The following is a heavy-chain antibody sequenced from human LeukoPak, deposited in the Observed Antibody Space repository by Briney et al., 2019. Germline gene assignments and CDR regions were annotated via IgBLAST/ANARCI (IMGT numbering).Heavy chain of an antibody. Sequence: GGSLRLSCAASGFTFSSYAMHWVRQAPGKGLEWVAVISYDGSNKDYADSVQGRVTISRDNSKNTLYLQMNSLRPEDTAVYYCAREITGKAGTLDLWGQGTLVTVSS. CDR2: ISYDGSNK. CDR1: GFTFSSYA. J-gene: IGHJ5*02. D-gene: IGHD1-20*01. CDR3: AREITGKAGTLDL. V-gene: IGHV3-30*04.